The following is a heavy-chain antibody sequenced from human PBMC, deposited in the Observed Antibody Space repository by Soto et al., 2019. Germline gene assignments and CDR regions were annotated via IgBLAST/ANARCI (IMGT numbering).Heavy chain of an antibody. Sequence: QVQLQESGPGLVKPSETLSLTCTVSGGSISSYYWSWIRQPAGQGLEWIGRIYTSGSTNYNPSLKSRVTMSVATSKNQFALKLSSVTAADTAVYYCAREHPPHDYYDRSGYYLRGAFDIWGQGTMVTVSS. D-gene: IGHD3-22*01. CDR3: AREHPPHDYYDRSGYYLRGAFDI. V-gene: IGHV4-4*07. J-gene: IGHJ3*02. CDR1: GGSISSYY. CDR2: IYTSGST.